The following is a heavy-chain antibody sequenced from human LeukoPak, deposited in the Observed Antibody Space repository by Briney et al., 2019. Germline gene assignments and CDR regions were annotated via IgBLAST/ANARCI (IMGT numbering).Heavy chain of an antibody. J-gene: IGHJ5*02. V-gene: IGHV1-2*02. CDR2: INPNSGGT. CDR1: GYTFTGYY. D-gene: IGHD2-15*01. CDR3: ASALGYCSGGSCYQA. Sequence: GASVKVSCKASGYTFTGYYMHWVRQAPGQGLEWMGWINPNSGGTNYAQKFQGRVTMTRDTSISTAYMELSRLRSDDTAVYYCASALGYCSGGSCYQAWGQGTLVTVSP.